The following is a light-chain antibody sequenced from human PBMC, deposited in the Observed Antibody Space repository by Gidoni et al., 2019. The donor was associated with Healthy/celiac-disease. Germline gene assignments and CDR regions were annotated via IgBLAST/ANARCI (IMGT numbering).Light chain of an antibody. V-gene: IGKV3-20*01. Sequence: EIVLTQSPCTLSLSPGERATLSCRASQSVSSSYLAWYQKKPGQAPRLLIYGASSRATGIPDRFSGSGSGTDFTLTISRLEPEDFAVYYCQQYGSSPQYTFGQGTKLEIK. CDR1: QSVSSSY. CDR2: GAS. J-gene: IGKJ2*01. CDR3: QQYGSSPQYT.